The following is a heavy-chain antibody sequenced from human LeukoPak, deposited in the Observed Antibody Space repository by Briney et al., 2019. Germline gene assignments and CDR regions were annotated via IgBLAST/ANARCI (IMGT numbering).Heavy chain of an antibody. CDR2: IKQDGSEK. D-gene: IGHD2-2*01. CDR1: GFTFSSYW. V-gene: IGHV3-7*01. CDR3: ATLRDQLPFSPVGY. Sequence: PGGSLRLSCAASGFTFSSYWMSWVRQAPGKGLEWVANIKQDGSEKYYVDSVKGRFTISRDNAKNSLYLQMNSLSAEDTAVYYCATLRDQLPFSPVGYWGQGTLVTVSS. J-gene: IGHJ4*02.